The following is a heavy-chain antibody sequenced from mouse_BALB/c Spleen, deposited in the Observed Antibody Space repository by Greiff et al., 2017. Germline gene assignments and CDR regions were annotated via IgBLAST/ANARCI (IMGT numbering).Heavy chain of an antibody. V-gene: IGHV5-6-2*01. CDR3: ARHGDYGNWFAY. J-gene: IGHJ3*01. CDR2: INSNGGST. D-gene: IGHD2-1*01. Sequence: EVKVEESGGGLVKLGGSLKLSCAASGFTFSSYYMSWVRQTPEKRLELVAAINSNGGSTYYPDTVKGRFTISRDNAKNTLYLQMSSLKSEDTALYYCARHGDYGNWFAYWGQGTLVTVSA. CDR1: GFTFSSYY.